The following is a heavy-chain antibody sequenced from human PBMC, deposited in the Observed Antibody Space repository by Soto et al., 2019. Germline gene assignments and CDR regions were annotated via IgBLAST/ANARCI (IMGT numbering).Heavy chain of an antibody. D-gene: IGHD1-26*01. CDR1: GYSFTSYW. Sequence: LGESLKISCKGSGYSFTSYWIGWVRQMPGKGLEWMGIIYPGDSDTRYSPSFQGQVTISADKSISTAYLQWSSLKASDTAMYYCARHGGGHSGSYSAVWFDPWGQGTLVTVSS. J-gene: IGHJ5*02. V-gene: IGHV5-51*01. CDR3: ARHGGGHSGSYSAVWFDP. CDR2: IYPGDSDT.